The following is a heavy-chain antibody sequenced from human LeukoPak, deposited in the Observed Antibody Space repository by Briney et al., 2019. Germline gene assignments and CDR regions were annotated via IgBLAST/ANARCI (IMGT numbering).Heavy chain of an antibody. Sequence: GGSLRLSCAASEFSVGSNYMTWVRQAPGKGLEWVSSISSSSSYIYYADSVKGRFTISRDNAKNSLYLQMNSLRAEDTAVYYCAREDYDFWSGYHDYFDYWGQGTLVTVSS. CDR2: ISSSSSYI. J-gene: IGHJ4*02. D-gene: IGHD3-3*01. CDR3: AREDYDFWSGYHDYFDY. CDR1: EFSVGSNY. V-gene: IGHV3-21*01.